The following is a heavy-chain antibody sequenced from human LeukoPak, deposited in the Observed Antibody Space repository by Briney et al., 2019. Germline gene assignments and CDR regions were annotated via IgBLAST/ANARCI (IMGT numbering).Heavy chain of an antibody. CDR1: GYTFTGYY. CDR3: ARPGILYDSTSYDYYYYYYMDV. CDR2: INPNSGGT. J-gene: IGHJ6*03. Sequence: ASVKVSCKASGYTFTGYYIHWVRRAPGQGLEWMGWINPNSGGTKYAQKFQGRVTMTRDTSISTADMELSRLTFDDTAVYFCARPGILYDSTSYDYYYYYYMDVWGQGTTVTVSS. D-gene: IGHD3-22*01. V-gene: IGHV1-2*02.